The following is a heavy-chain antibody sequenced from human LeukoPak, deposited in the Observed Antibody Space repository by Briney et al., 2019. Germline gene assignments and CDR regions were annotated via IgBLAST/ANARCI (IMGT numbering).Heavy chain of an antibody. V-gene: IGHV4-59*01. CDR1: GDSMNYYY. Sequence: SETLSLTCTVSGDSMNYYYWTWIRQPPGKGLEWIGYVYNSGSTKYNPSLKSRVTISLGTSKTQFSLRLSSVTAADTAVYYCARGLKVDTTVSDTILDYWGQGTLVTVSS. CDR3: ARGLKVDTTVSDTILDY. D-gene: IGHD1-1*01. J-gene: IGHJ4*02. CDR2: VYNSGST.